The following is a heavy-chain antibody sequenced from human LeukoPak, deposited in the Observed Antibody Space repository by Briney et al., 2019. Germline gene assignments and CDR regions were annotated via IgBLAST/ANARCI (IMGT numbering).Heavy chain of an antibody. D-gene: IGHD3-10*01. Sequence: SETLSLTCAVYGGSFSGYYWSWIRQPPGKGLEWIGEINHSGSTNYNPSLKSRVTISVDTSKNQLSLKLSSVTAADTAVYYCARGVGYGSRSYYIDYWGQGTLVTVSS. J-gene: IGHJ4*02. CDR2: INHSGST. CDR1: GGSFSGYY. CDR3: ARGVGYGSRSYYIDY. V-gene: IGHV4-34*01.